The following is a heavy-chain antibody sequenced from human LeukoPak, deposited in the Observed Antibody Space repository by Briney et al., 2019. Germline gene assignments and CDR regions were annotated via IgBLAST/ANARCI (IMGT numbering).Heavy chain of an antibody. V-gene: IGHV4-59*08. Sequence: PSETLSLTCTFSGGSISGNYWSWIRQPPGKGLEWIGYISYSGSTNYNPSLKSRVTISVDTSKNHFSLRLSSVTAADTAVYYCAGQGGRSGYNELLLPVDYWGQGSLVTVSS. CDR1: GGSISGNY. CDR3: AGQGGRSGYNELLLPVDY. J-gene: IGHJ4*02. CDR2: ISYSGST. D-gene: IGHD3-3*01.